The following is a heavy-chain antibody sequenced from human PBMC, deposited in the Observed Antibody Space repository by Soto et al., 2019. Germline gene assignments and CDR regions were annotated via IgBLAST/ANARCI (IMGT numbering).Heavy chain of an antibody. J-gene: IGHJ4*02. CDR1: GFTFSSYF. V-gene: IGHV3-74*01. Sequence: GGSLRLSCAASGFTFSSYFMYWVRQAPGKGLVWVSRIDNDGGTTNYADSVKGRFTISRDNAKNTLYLQMNSLRAEDTAVYYCTRGYYAPNYWGQETLVTFS. D-gene: IGHD2-2*01. CDR2: IDNDGGTT. CDR3: TRGYYAPNY.